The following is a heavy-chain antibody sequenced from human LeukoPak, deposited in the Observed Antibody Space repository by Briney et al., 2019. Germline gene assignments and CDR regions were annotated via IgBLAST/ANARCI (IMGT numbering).Heavy chain of an antibody. D-gene: IGHD1-26*01. CDR2: INTNTGNP. Sequence: ASVKISCKDSGYTFTSYILNWVRQAPGQGLECMGWINTNTGNPTYAQGFTGRFVFSLDTSVSTAYLQISSLKAEDTALYYCARASTPKVGATIYYFDYWGQGTLVTVSS. J-gene: IGHJ4*02. V-gene: IGHV7-4-1*02. CDR3: ARASTPKVGATIYYFDY. CDR1: GYTFTSYI.